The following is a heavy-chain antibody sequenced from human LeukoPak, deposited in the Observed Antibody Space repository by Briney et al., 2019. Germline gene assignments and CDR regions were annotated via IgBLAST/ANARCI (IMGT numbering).Heavy chain of an antibody. CDR2: ISYDGSNK. Sequence: GGSLRLSCAASGFTFSSYAMHWVRQAPGKGLEWVAVISYDGSNKYYADSVKGRFTISRDNSKNTLYLQMNSLRAEDTAVYYCARTQNRAAAGDYWGQGTLVTVSS. CDR1: GFTFSSYA. J-gene: IGHJ4*02. D-gene: IGHD6-13*01. CDR3: ARTQNRAAAGDY. V-gene: IGHV3-30-3*01.